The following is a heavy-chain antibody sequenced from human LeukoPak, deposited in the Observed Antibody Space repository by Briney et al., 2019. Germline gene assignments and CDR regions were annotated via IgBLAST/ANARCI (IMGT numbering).Heavy chain of an antibody. CDR2: INPIRGST. J-gene: IGHJ4*02. CDR1: GYTFTSYK. CDR3: AREGVRDAYNPAGYHFDY. V-gene: IGHV1-46*01. D-gene: IGHD5-24*01. Sequence: APVKVSCKASGYTFTSYKMHWVRQAPGQGLERMGIINPIRGSTTYAQKFQGRVTMTWDTSTSTVYMDLSSLRSEDTAVYYCAREGVRDAYNPAGYHFDYWGQGTLVTVSS.